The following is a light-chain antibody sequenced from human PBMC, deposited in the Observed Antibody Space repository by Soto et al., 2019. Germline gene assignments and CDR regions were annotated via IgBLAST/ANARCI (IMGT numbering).Light chain of an antibody. CDR1: QTIIRY. Sequence: DIQMTQSPSSLSASVGDRVTITCRASQTIIRYLNWYQQKPGRAPNLLIYAASSLQSGVPSRFCSSGACTKDFLTIISLQPDDYATYYYHQRYNTLFTFGPGTKVEIK. CDR2: AAS. CDR3: HQRYNTLFT. J-gene: IGKJ3*01. V-gene: IGKV1-39*01.